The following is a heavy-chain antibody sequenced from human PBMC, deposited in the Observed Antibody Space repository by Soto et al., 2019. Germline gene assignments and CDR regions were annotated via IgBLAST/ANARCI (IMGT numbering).Heavy chain of an antibody. V-gene: IGHV5-10-1*01. Sequence: PGGSLEISCKGSGYSFTSYWISWVRQMPGKGLEWIGRIDPIDSYTNYSPSFQGQVNISAAKSISTAYLPWSSLKASDTAMYYCARPRMMSPPPPYSLAFWAQEPRVTVPQ. CDR3: ARPRMMSPPPPYSLAF. J-gene: IGHJ4*01. D-gene: IGHD4-4*01. CDR2: IDPIDSYT. CDR1: GYSFTSYW.